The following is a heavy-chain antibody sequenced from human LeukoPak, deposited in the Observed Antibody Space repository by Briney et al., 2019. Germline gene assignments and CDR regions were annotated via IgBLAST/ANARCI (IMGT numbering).Heavy chain of an antibody. Sequence: PSETLSLTCTVSGGSISSSSYYWGWIRQPPGKGLEWIGSIYYSGSTYYNPSLKSRVTISVDTSKNQFPLKLSSVTAADTAVYYCAGLKPVVYSSGWYFDYWGQGTLVTVSS. CDR1: GGSISSSSYY. V-gene: IGHV4-39*01. D-gene: IGHD6-19*01. J-gene: IGHJ4*02. CDR3: AGLKPVVYSSGWYFDY. CDR2: IYYSGST.